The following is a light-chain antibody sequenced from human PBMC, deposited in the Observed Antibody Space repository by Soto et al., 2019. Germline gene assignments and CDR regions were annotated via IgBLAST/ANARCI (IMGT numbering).Light chain of an antibody. CDR3: QQSYSTPRT. J-gene: IGKJ1*01. V-gene: IGKV1-39*01. CDR2: AAS. CDR1: QSISSY. Sequence: DIQMTQSPSSLSASVGDRVTITCRASQSISSYLNWYQQKPGKAPKLLIYAASSLQSGVPSRFSGSGSGTDLTITISSLQPEDFETYYCQQSYSTPRTFGQGTKVDNK.